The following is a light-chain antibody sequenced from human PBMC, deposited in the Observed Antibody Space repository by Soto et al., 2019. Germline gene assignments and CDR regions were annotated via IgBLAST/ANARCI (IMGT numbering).Light chain of an antibody. Sequence: EIVLTQSPGTLSLSPGERATLSCRASQSVSSNYLTWYQQKAGQAPRLLIYGASSRATGIPDRFSGSGSGTDFTLTISTLEPEDFAVYYCQQYGSSPFTFGPGTKVDIK. J-gene: IGKJ3*01. V-gene: IGKV3-20*01. CDR3: QQYGSSPFT. CDR2: GAS. CDR1: QSVSSNY.